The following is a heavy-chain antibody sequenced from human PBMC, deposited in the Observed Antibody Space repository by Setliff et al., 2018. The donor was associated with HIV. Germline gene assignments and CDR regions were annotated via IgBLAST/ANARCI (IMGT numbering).Heavy chain of an antibody. CDR2: INTNTGNP. Sequence: ASVKVSCKASGYTFNNYAMNWVRQAPGQGLELMGWINTNTGNPTYAQGFTGRFVFSLDTSVNTAYLQISSLKTEDSAVYYCARGPPSQVDYWGQGTLVTV. V-gene: IGHV7-4-1*02. J-gene: IGHJ4*02. CDR3: ARGPPSQVDY. CDR1: GYTFNNYA.